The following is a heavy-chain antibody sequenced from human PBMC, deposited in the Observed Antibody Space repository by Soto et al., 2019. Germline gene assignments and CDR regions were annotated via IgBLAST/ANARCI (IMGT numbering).Heavy chain of an antibody. CDR2: MSYDGSNE. Sequence: QVHLVESGGGVVQPGGSLRLSCAASGFTFSHYAMHWVRQAPGKGLEWVALMSYDGSNEYYADSVKGRFTISSDNSENTLYLQMNSLRAEDTAVYYCAKDGSHNFDYWGKGTLVTVSS. CDR1: GFTFSHYA. D-gene: IGHD1-26*01. CDR3: AKDGSHNFDY. V-gene: IGHV3-30*18. J-gene: IGHJ4*02.